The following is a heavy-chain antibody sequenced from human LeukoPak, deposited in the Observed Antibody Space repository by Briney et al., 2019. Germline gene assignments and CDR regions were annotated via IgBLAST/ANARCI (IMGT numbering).Heavy chain of an antibody. CDR1: GGSISSSSYY. Sequence: SETLSLTCTVSGGSISSSSYYWGWIRQPPGKGLEWIGSIYYSGSTYYNPSLKSRVTISVDTSKNQFSLKLSSVTAADTAVYYCARLGIRGYFDYWGQGTLVTVSS. D-gene: IGHD3-10*01. CDR3: ARLGIRGYFDY. J-gene: IGHJ4*02. CDR2: IYYSGST. V-gene: IGHV4-39*01.